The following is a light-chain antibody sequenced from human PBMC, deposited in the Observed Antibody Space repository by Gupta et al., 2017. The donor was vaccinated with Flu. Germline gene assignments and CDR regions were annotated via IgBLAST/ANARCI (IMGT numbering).Light chain of an antibody. J-gene: IGLJ3*02. CDR3: CSYAGSYTWV. V-gene: IGLV2-11*01. CDR1: SSDVGGYNY. CDR2: DVS. Sequence: TSSDVGGYNYVSWYQQHPGKAPKLMIYDVSKRPSGVPDRFSGSKSGNTASLTISGLQAEDEADYYCCSYAGSYTWVFGGGTKLTVL.